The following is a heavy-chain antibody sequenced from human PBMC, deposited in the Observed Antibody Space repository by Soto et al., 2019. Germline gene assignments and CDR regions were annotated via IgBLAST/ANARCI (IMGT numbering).Heavy chain of an antibody. CDR3: ARPIAAAGTPDGY. Sequence: QVQLVQSGAEVKKPGASVKVSCKASGYTFTSYDINWVRQATGQGLEWMGWMNPNSGNTGYAQKFQGRVXXTXNXXISTAYMELSSLRSEDTAVYYCARPIAAAGTPDGYWGQGTLVTVSS. J-gene: IGHJ4*02. D-gene: IGHD6-13*01. V-gene: IGHV1-8*01. CDR1: GYTFTSYD. CDR2: MNPNSGNT.